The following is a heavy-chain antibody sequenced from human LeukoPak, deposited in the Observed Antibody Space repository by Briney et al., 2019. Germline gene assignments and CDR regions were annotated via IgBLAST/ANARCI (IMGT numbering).Heavy chain of an antibody. Sequence: ASVKVSCKVSGYTLTELSMHWVRQAPGKGLEWMGGFDPEDGETIYAQKFQGRVTMTEDTSTDTAYMELSSLRSEDTAVYYCATVDISSGWKPPYYFDYWGQGTLVTVSS. J-gene: IGHJ4*02. CDR2: FDPEDGET. CDR1: GYTLTELS. V-gene: IGHV1-24*01. CDR3: ATVDISSGWKPPYYFDY. D-gene: IGHD6-19*01.